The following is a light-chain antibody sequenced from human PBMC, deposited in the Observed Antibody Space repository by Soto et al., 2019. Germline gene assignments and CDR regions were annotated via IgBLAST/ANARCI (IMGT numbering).Light chain of an antibody. V-gene: IGKV3-20*01. CDR3: QQYGSSGT. J-gene: IGKJ1*01. CDR1: QSVSSN. Sequence: EIVMTQSPATLSVSPGERATLSCRASQSVSSNLAWDEQTPGQAPRLRIYSASNRATGIPDRFSGSGSGTDFTLTISRLEPEDFAVYYCQQYGSSGTFGQGTKVDNK. CDR2: SAS.